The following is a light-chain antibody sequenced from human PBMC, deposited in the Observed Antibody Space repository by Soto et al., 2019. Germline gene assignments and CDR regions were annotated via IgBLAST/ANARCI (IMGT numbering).Light chain of an antibody. CDR1: QTFSST. Sequence: EIVLTKSPATMSLSPGERATVSCRASQTFSSTLAGYQQKPGQAPRLLIYDASKRATGVPARFSGRGSGTDFTLTISSLEPEDFAVYYCQQRSNWPPVITFGQGTRLEIK. V-gene: IGKV3-11*01. CDR3: QQRSNWPPVIT. CDR2: DAS. J-gene: IGKJ5*01.